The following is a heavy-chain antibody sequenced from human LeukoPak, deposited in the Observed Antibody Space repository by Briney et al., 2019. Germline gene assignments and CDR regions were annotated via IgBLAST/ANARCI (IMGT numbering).Heavy chain of an antibody. CDR2: IRSKDNDGTT. J-gene: IGHJ6*03. D-gene: IGHD3-10*01. CDR3: AKGFGEYHYYYYYMDV. CDR1: GFTFGDYA. V-gene: IGHV3-49*04. Sequence: GGSLRLSCTASGFTFGDYAISWVRQAPGKGLEWLGFIRSKDNDGTTAYAASVEGRFIISRDDSKSIAYLQMNSLRAEDTAVYYCAKGFGEYHYYYYYMDVWGKGTTVTISS.